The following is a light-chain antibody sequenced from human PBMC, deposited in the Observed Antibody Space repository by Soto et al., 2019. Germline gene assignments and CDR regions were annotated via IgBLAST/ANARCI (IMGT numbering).Light chain of an antibody. V-gene: IGLV1-40*01. J-gene: IGLJ2*01. CDR2: GNN. CDR3: QSYDSSLSAVV. CDR1: SSNIGAGYD. Sequence: QLVLTQPPSVSGAPGQRVTISCTGSSSNIGAGYDVQWYQQLPGTAPKLLMYGNNNRPSGVPDRFSGSKSGTSASLAITGLQAEDEADYYCQSYDSSLSAVVFGGGTKLTVL.